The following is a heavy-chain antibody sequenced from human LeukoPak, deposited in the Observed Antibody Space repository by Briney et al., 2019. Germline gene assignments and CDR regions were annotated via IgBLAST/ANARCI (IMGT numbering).Heavy chain of an antibody. CDR2: ISWNSGSI. CDR3: AKDRDPLSTSYYFDY. D-gene: IGHD2-2*01. Sequence: PGGSLRLSCAASGFTFDDYAMHWVRQAPGKGLEWASGISWNSGSIGYADSVKGRFTISRDNAKNSLYLQMNSLRAEDTALYYCAKDRDPLSTSYYFDYWGQGTLVTVSS. J-gene: IGHJ4*02. V-gene: IGHV3-9*01. CDR1: GFTFDDYA.